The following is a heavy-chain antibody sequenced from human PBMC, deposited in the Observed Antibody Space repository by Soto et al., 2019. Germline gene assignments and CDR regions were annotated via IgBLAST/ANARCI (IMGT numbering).Heavy chain of an antibody. CDR1: GSSSICYS. CDR3: PRGVGGSGLNWFDP. V-gene: IGHV4-59*12. Sequence: SETLPLTCTFSGSSSICYSLTWIPQSTERGLEWIGYIHYSGPANYNPPLKSRLTMSVDRSKSQFSMKLASVTAADTAVYYCPRGVGGSGLNWFDPWGQGTLVTVSS. D-gene: IGHD6-19*01. CDR2: IHYSGPA. J-gene: IGHJ5*02.